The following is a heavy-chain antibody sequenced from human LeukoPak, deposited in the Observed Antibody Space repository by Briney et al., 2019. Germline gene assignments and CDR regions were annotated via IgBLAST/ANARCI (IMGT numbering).Heavy chain of an antibody. CDR1: GGSLSSYY. D-gene: IGHD2-2*01. V-gene: IGHV4-4*09. CDR3: ARLNGRSAVVPAATHWFDP. CDR2: VYTSGST. Sequence: SETLSLTCTVSGGSLSSYYWSWIRQPPGKGLEWIGYVYTSGSTNYNPSLKSRVTISVDTSKNQFSLKLSSVTAADTAVYYCARLNGRSAVVPAATHWFDPWGQGTLVTVSS. J-gene: IGHJ5*02.